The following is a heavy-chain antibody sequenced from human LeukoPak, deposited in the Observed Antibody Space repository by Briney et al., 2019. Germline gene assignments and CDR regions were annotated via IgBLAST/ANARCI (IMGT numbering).Heavy chain of an antibody. Sequence: ASVTVSCKASGYTFTGYYMHWVRQAPGQGLEWMGRINPNSGGTNYAQKFQGRVTMTRDTSISTAYMELSRLRSDDTAVYYCARLDPTSTLDYWGQGTLVTVSS. D-gene: IGHD3/OR15-3a*01. CDR2: INPNSGGT. CDR1: GYTFTGYY. V-gene: IGHV1-2*06. CDR3: ARLDPTSTLDY. J-gene: IGHJ4*02.